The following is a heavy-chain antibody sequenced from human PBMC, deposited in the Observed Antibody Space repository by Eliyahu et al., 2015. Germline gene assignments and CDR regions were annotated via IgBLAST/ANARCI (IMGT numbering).Heavy chain of an antibody. CDR2: IWYDGGNK. Sequence: QVQLVESGGGVVQPGRSLXXXCATSGFTLXXHGMHWVRQAPGKGLEWVALIWYDGGNKYYADSVKGRFTISRDTSKNTLYLQMNSLRAEDTAVYYCARVPQAAYSMRYMDVWGKGTTVTVSS. J-gene: IGHJ6*03. V-gene: IGHV3-33*01. CDR1: GFTLXXHG. D-gene: IGHD2-21*01. CDR3: ARVPQAAYSMRYMDV.